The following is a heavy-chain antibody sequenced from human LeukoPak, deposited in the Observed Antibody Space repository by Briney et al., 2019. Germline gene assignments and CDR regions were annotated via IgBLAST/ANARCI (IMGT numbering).Heavy chain of an antibody. CDR1: GYTFTSYY. V-gene: IGHV1-69*13. CDR3: ARVTQTDYDFDY. D-gene: IGHD4-17*01. CDR2: IIPIFGTA. J-gene: IGHJ4*02. Sequence: SVKVSCKASGYTFTSYYMHWVRQAPGQGLEWMGGIIPIFGTANYAQKFQGRVTITADESTSTAYMELSSLRSEDTAVYYCARVTQTDYDFDYWGQGTLVTVSS.